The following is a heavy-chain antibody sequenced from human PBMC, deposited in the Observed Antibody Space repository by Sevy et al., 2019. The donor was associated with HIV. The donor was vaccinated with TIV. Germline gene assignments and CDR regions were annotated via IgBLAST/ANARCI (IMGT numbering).Heavy chain of an antibody. V-gene: IGHV3-23*01. CDR1: GFTFSSYT. J-gene: IGHJ6*02. D-gene: IGHD1-26*01. Sequence: GGSLRLSCAASGFTFSSYTMTWVRQAPGKGLEWVSAISGSGDSTYYADSVKGRFTISRDDSKNTLYLQMNSLRVEDTAVYYCAQVGGSKWELFEFYAMHVWGQGTTVTVSS. CDR2: ISGSGDST. CDR3: AQVGGSKWELFEFYAMHV.